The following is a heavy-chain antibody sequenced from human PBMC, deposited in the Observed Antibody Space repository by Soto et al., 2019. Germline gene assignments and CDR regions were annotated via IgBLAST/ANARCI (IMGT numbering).Heavy chain of an antibody. CDR2: INQSGQT. CDR1: GGSFSDYW. CDR3: ARDVGAGAHFDH. D-gene: IGHD3-10*01. V-gene: IGHV4-34*01. J-gene: IGHJ4*02. Sequence: PSETLSLTYVVYGGSFSDYWWTWIRQTPGKGLEWIGEINQSGQTNYNPSLKSRVAISLDTSQSQFSLKLTSVTAADTGVYFCARDVGAGAHFDHWGQGSLVTVSS.